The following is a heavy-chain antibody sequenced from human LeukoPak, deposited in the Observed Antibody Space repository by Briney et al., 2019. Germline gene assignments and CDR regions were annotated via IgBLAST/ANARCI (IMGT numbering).Heavy chain of an antibody. CDR1: GYSFTDNW. CDR2: INAGYSDD. CDR3: ARRKSVTDAPFDY. Sequence: GESLKISCMASGYSFTDNWIGWVRQMPGKGLEWVGVINAGYSDDRYSPSLQGHVTMSVNKSVSTAYLQWDSLRASDTAMYYCARRKSVTDAPFDYWGQGTLVTVSS. J-gene: IGHJ4*02. D-gene: IGHD2-2*01. V-gene: IGHV5-51*01.